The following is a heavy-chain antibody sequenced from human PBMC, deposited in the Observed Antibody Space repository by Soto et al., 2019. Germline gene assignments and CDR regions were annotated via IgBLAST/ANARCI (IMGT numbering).Heavy chain of an antibody. V-gene: IGHV3-23*01. J-gene: IGHJ6*02. CDR3: AKSRQGAGGYTQFYYGLDV. CDR1: GFTFSSYA. D-gene: IGHD3-16*02. CDR2: ISGSGGST. Sequence: SLRLSCAASGFTFSSYAMSWVRQAPGKGLEWVSAISGSGGSTYYADSVKGRFTISRDNSKNTLYLQMNSLRAEDTAVYYCAKSRQGAGGYTQFYYGLDVWGQGTAVTVSS.